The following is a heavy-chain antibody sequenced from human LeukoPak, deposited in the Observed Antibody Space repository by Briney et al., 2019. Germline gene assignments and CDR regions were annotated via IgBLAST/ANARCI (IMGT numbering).Heavy chain of an antibody. CDR3: AKDRATWSTRGYFDY. Sequence: GGSLRLSCAASGFTFSSYWMHWVRQAPGKGLVWVSRINSDGSSTSYADSVKGRFTISRDNAKNTLYLQMNSLRTEDTALYYCAKDRATWSTRGYFDYWGQGTLVTVSS. CDR2: INSDGSST. J-gene: IGHJ4*02. CDR1: GFTFSSYW. D-gene: IGHD5-12*01. V-gene: IGHV3-74*01.